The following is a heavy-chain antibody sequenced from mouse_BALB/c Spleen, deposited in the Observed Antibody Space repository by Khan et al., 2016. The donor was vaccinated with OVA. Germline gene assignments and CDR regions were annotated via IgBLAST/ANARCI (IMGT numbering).Heavy chain of an antibody. Sequence: EVQLQQSGPDLVKPGASVKMSCKASGYSFTNYYVNWVKQSHGKSLECIGRVNPNTGITNYNQKFKGKAILIVDTSSSTAYMELRGLTSEDSAVYYCARGYDFFAYWGQGTLVTVSA. CDR1: GYSFTNYY. D-gene: IGHD2-14*01. V-gene: IGHV1-26*01. CDR2: VNPNTGIT. J-gene: IGHJ3*01. CDR3: ARGYDFFAY.